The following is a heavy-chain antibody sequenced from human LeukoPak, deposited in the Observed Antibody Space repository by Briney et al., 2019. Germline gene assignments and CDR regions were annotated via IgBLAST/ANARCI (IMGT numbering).Heavy chain of an antibody. Sequence: ASVKVSCKASGYTFTGYYMHWVRRAPGQGLEWMGWINPNSGGTNYAQKFQGWVTMTRDTSISTAYMELSRLRSDDTAVYYCARGAGLYSSGWYVRPFDYWGQGTLVTVSS. CDR2: INPNSGGT. D-gene: IGHD6-19*01. CDR1: GYTFTGYY. J-gene: IGHJ4*02. V-gene: IGHV1-2*04. CDR3: ARGAGLYSSGWYVRPFDY.